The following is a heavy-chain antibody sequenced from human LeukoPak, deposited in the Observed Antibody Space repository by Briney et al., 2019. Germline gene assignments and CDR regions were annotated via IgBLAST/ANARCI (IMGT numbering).Heavy chain of an antibody. V-gene: IGHV4-59*12. CDR3: ARGRPSYCSGGSCYNWFDP. Sequence: SETLSLTCTVSGGSISSYYWSWIRQPPGKGLEWIGYIYYSGSTNYNPSLKSRVTISVDTSKNQFSLKLSSVTAADTAVYYCARGRPSYCSGGSCYNWFDPWGQGTLVTVSS. D-gene: IGHD2-15*01. CDR2: IYYSGST. J-gene: IGHJ5*02. CDR1: GGSISSYY.